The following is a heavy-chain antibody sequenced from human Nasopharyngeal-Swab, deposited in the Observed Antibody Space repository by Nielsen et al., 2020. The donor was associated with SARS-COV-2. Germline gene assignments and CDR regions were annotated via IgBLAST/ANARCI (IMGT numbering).Heavy chain of an antibody. V-gene: IGHV1-2*02. CDR3: ARDYYDNYDSDY. D-gene: IGHD3-22*01. Sequence: ASVKVSCKTSGYTFTDYYIHWLRQVPGQGLEWVGCINPDSGDTRYAQKFQGRVTVTRDRSRSTAYIELSRLRSDDTAVYYCARDYYDNYDSDYWGQGTLVTVPS. J-gene: IGHJ4*02. CDR1: GYTFTDYY. CDR2: INPDSGDT.